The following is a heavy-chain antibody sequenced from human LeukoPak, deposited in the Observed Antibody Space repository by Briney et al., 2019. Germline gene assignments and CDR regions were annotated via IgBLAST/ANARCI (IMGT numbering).Heavy chain of an antibody. CDR2: IYSGGST. D-gene: IGHD1-1*01. V-gene: IGHV3-66*01. J-gene: IGHJ4*02. Sequence: GGSLRLSCAASGFTVSSNYMSWVRQAPGKGLEWVSVIYSGGSTYYADSVKGRFTISRDNSKNTLYLQMNSLRAEDTAVYYCAKCHWPTRLYYFDYWGQGTLLTVSS. CDR1: GFTVSSNY. CDR3: AKCHWPTRLYYFDY.